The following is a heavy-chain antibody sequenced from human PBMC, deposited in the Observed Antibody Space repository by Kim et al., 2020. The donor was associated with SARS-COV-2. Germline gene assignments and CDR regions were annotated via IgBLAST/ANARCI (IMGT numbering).Heavy chain of an antibody. V-gene: IGHV3-30*04. CDR1: GFTFRSYS. Sequence: GGSLRLSCAASGFTFRSYSMHWVRQAPGKGLEWVALISYDGSYEYYADSVKGRFTISRDNSKNTLYLQMNSLRTEDTAVYYCARDQGVVTATFDYWGQGTLVTVSS. D-gene: IGHD3-22*01. CDR3: ARDQGVVTATFDY. CDR2: ISYDGSYE. J-gene: IGHJ4*02.